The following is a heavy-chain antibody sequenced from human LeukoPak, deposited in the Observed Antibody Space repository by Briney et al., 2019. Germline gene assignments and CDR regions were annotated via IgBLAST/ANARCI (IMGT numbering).Heavy chain of an antibody. Sequence: PGGSLRLSCAVSGFTLSDYYMSWIRQAPGKGLEWVSYISSSGRSIYYADSVKGRFTTSRDKAKNALYLEMNSLRAEDTAVYYCARYISSSFDYWGQGTLVTVSS. V-gene: IGHV3-11*04. CDR1: GFTLSDYY. CDR2: ISSSGRSI. CDR3: ARYISSSFDY. J-gene: IGHJ4*02. D-gene: IGHD6-6*01.